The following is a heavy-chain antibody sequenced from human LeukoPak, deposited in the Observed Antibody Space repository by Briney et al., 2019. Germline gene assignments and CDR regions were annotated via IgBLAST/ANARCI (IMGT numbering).Heavy chain of an antibody. Sequence: GGSPRLSCAASGFTFSSYWMSWVRQAPGKGLEWVANIKQDGSEKYYVDSVKGRFTISRDNAKNSLYLQMNSLRAEDTAVYYCARGYYDSRSVFDYWGQGTLVTVSS. CDR1: GFTFSSYW. J-gene: IGHJ4*02. D-gene: IGHD3-22*01. CDR2: IKQDGSEK. V-gene: IGHV3-7*01. CDR3: ARGYYDSRSVFDY.